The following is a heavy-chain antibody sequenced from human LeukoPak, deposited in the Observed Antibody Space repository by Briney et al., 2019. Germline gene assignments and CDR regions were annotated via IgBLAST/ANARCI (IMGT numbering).Heavy chain of an antibody. CDR3: ASDDSSSTYYFDY. Sequence: GGSLRLSCAASGFTFSSYAMHWVRQAPGKGLEWVAVISYDGSNKYYADSVKGRFTVSRDNSKNTLYLQMNSLRAEDTAVYYCASDDSSSTYYFDYWGQGTLVTVSS. V-gene: IGHV3-30-3*01. CDR2: ISYDGSNK. CDR1: GFTFSSYA. J-gene: IGHJ4*02. D-gene: IGHD6-13*01.